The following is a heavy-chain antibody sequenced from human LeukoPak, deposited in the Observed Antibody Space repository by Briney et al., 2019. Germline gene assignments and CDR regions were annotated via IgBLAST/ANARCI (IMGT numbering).Heavy chain of an antibody. CDR3: STTYYYDSSEGY. Sequence: SVKVSCKASGGTFSSYAISWVRQAPGQGLEWMGGIIPIFGTANYAQKFQGRVTITADESTSTAYMELSSLRSEDTAVYYCSTTYYYDSSEGYWGQGTLVTVSS. CDR2: IIPIFGTA. J-gene: IGHJ4*02. CDR1: GGTFSSYA. D-gene: IGHD3-22*01. V-gene: IGHV1-69*13.